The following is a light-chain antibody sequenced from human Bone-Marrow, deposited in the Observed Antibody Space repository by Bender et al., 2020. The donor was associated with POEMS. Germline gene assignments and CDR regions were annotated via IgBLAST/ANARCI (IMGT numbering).Light chain of an antibody. CDR3: CSYERGGWV. V-gene: IGLV2-14*03. CDR2: DVS. Sequence: QSALTLPASVSGSPGQSLTISCTGTSSDVDGYNYVSWYQQHPGKAPKLMIYDVSNRPSGVSDRFSGSQSGNTASLTISGLQAEDEADYYCCSYERGGWVFGGGTKVTVL. CDR1: SSDVDGYNY. J-gene: IGLJ3*02.